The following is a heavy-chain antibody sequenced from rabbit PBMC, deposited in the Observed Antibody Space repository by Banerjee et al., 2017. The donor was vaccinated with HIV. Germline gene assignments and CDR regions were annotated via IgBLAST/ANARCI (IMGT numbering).Heavy chain of an antibody. CDR2: IYASSSGNT. CDR3: ARDLPGGGYYFNF. J-gene: IGHJ4*01. V-gene: IGHV1S45*01. Sequence: QEQLVEYGGDLVQPEGSLTLTCKASGLDFSSNYWICWVRQAPGKGLEWIACIYASSSGNTYYASWAKGRFTITKTSSTTVTLQMTSLTAADTATYFCARDLPGGGYYFNFRGPGTLVTVS. CDR1: GLDFSSNYW. D-gene: IGHD8-1*01.